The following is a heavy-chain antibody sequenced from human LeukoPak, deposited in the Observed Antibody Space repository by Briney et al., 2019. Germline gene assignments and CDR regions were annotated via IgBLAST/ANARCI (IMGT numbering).Heavy chain of an antibody. J-gene: IGHJ4*02. V-gene: IGHV6-1*01. CDR2: TYYRSKWYN. CDR1: GDSVSSNSAA. Sequence: SQTLSLTCSIAGDSVSSNSAAWNWITQSPSKGLDWLGRTYYRSKWYNDYAVSVKSRITINPDTSKNQFSLQLNSVTPEDTAVYFFSQAEDGIRDFDWLSTGDLDYWGQGTLVTVSS. CDR3: SQAEDGIRDFDWLSTGDLDY. D-gene: IGHD3-9*01.